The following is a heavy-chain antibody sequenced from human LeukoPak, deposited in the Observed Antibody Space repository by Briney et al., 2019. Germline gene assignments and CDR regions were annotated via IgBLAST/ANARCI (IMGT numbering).Heavy chain of an antibody. CDR3: AEDPFYCTNGVCSQYYFDY. CDR2: MSGSGGST. CDR1: GLTLSSYA. V-gene: IGHV3-23*01. D-gene: IGHD2-8*01. Sequence: GGSLRLSCTASGLTLSSYAKSWARRAPGKGREWVSAMSGSGGSTYYADSAKGRFTISRDNSKNTLYLQMNSLRPAAPAAYYCAEDPFYCTNGVCSQYYFDYWGQGALVTVSS. J-gene: IGHJ4*02.